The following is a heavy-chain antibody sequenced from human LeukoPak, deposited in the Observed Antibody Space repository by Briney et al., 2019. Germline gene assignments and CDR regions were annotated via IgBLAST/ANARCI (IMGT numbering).Heavy chain of an antibody. CDR3: ARELDFYATDY. CDR2: IGKDGSWI. D-gene: IGHD2/OR15-2a*01. CDR1: GFSLSVYW. J-gene: IGHJ4*02. Sequence: GGSLRLSCTASGFSLSVYWMSWVRQAPGQGLEWVANIGKDGSWIHYADSVKGRFTISRDNAKNSLSLQMNSLRADDTAIYYCARELDFYATDYWGQGILVTVSS. V-gene: IGHV3-7*01.